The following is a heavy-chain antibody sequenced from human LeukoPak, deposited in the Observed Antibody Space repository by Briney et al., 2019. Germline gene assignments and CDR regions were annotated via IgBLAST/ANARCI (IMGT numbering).Heavy chain of an antibody. V-gene: IGHV3-15*01. D-gene: IGHD3-10*01. CDR2: IKSESDGGTI. J-gene: IGHJ5*02. CDR3: LTPSGAPTALSPSFGA. CDR1: GFAFNTAW. Sequence: GGALRLSFAAAGFAFNTAWMTWGRRAPGKGGGGGGRIKSESDGGTIDYAAAVKGRFSISRDDSRGTLYLQMNNLETEDSAVYYCLTPSGAPTALSPSFGAWGQGALVAVSS.